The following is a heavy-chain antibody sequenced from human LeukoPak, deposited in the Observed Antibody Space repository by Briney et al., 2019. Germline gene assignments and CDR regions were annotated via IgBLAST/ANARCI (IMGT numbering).Heavy chain of an antibody. J-gene: IGHJ4*02. CDR2: ISAYNGNT. V-gene: IGHV1-18*01. Sequence: ASVKVSCKASGYTFTSYGISWVRQAPGQGLEWMGWISAYNGNTNYAQKLQGRVTITTDTSTSTAYMKLRSPRSDDTAVYYCARDPSITGTAHFDYWGQGTLVTVSS. D-gene: IGHD1-20*01. CDR3: ARDPSITGTAHFDY. CDR1: GYTFTSYG.